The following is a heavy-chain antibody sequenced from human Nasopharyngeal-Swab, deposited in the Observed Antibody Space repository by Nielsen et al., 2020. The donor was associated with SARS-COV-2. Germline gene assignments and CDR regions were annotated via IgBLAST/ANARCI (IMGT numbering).Heavy chain of an antibody. CDR2: INHSGST. J-gene: IGHJ6*03. Sequence: WIRQPPGKGLEWFGEINHSGSTNYNPSLKSRVNISVDRSKTQFYLKLNSVTAADTAVYFCARDPGTLYYYYYMDVWGKGTTVTVSS. CDR3: ARDPGTLYYYYYMDV. V-gene: IGHV4-34*01.